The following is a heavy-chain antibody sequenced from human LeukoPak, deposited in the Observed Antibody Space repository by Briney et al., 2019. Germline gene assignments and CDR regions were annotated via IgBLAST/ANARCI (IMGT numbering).Heavy chain of an antibody. CDR3: GRGNPGDIVVVPAATNNWFDP. CDR1: GYTFTSYY. Sequence: GASVKVSCKASGYTFTSYYMHWVRQAPGQGLEWMGIINPSGGSTSYAQKFQGRVTMTRDTSTSTVYMELSSLRSEDTAVYYCGRGNPGDIVVVPAATNNWFDPWGQGTLVTVSS. V-gene: IGHV1-46*03. D-gene: IGHD2-2*01. J-gene: IGHJ5*02. CDR2: INPSGGST.